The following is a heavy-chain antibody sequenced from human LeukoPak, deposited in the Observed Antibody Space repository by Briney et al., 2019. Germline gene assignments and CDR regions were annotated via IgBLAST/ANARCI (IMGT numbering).Heavy chain of an antibody. D-gene: IGHD3-3*01. CDR1: GGSFSGYY. CDR2: INHSGST. V-gene: IGHV4-34*01. CDR3: ARVIWVLSITIFGVAGNWFDP. Sequence: SETLSLTCAVYGGSFSGYYWSWIRQPPGKGLEWIGEINHSGSTNYNPSLKSRVTISVDTSKNQFSLKLSSVTAADTAVYYCARVIWVLSITIFGVAGNWFDPWGQGTLVTVSS. J-gene: IGHJ5*02.